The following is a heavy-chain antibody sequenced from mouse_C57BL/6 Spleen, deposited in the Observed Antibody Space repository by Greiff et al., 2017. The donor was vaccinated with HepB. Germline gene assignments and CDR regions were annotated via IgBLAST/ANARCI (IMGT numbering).Heavy chain of an antibody. CDR1: GFSLTSYG. D-gene: IGHD2-4*01. Sequence: QVQLKESGPGLVQPSQSLSITCTVSGFSLTSYGVHWVRQPPGKGLEWLGVIWSGGSTDYNAAFISRLSISKDNSKSQVFFKMNSLQADDTAIYYCAKRLRQDYYAMDYWGQGTSVTVSS. CDR2: IWSGGST. J-gene: IGHJ4*01. V-gene: IGHV2-4*01. CDR3: AKRLRQDYYAMDY.